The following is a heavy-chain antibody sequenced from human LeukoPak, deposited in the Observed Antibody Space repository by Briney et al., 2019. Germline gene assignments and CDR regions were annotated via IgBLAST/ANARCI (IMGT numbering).Heavy chain of an antibody. CDR3: ARRSLVAATRRPFDY. CDR2: INRSGST. V-gene: IGHV4-34*01. J-gene: IGHJ4*02. D-gene: IGHD2-15*01. CDR1: GGSFSGYY. Sequence: SETLSLTCAVYGGSFSGYYWSWIRQPPGKGLEWIGEINRSGSTNYNPSLKSRVTISVDTSKNQFSLKLSSVTAADTAVYYCARRSLVAATRRPFDYWGQGTLVTVSS.